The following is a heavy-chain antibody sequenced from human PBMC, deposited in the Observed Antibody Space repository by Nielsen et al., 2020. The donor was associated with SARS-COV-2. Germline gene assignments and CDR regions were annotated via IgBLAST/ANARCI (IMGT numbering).Heavy chain of an antibody. CDR1: GFTFSSYA. D-gene: IGHD3-10*01. V-gene: IGHV3-30-3*01. CDR2: ISYDGSNK. Sequence: GASLEISWACSGFTFSSYAMHWVRQAPGKGLEWVAVISYDGSNKYYADSVKGRFTISRDNSKNTLYLQMNSLRAEDTAVYYCARDGSGSYYYPYFDYWGQGTLVTVSS. J-gene: IGHJ4*02. CDR3: ARDGSGSYYYPYFDY.